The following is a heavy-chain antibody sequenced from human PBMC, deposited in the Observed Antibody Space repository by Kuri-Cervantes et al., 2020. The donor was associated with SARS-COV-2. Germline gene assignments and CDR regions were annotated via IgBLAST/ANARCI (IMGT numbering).Heavy chain of an antibody. Sequence: SETLSLTCTVSGGSINSSSYYWGWIRQPPGKGLEWIGSIYYSGSTYYNPSLKSRVTISVDTSKNQFSLKLSSVTAADTAVYYCARRSTSITIFGVVNINPFDYWGQGTLVTVSS. CDR2: IYYSGST. CDR1: GGSINSSSYY. V-gene: IGHV4-39*01. D-gene: IGHD3-3*01. J-gene: IGHJ4*02. CDR3: ARRSTSITIFGVVNINPFDY.